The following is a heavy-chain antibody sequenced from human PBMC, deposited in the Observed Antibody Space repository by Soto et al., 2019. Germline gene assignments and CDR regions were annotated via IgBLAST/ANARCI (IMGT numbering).Heavy chain of an antibody. CDR2: IYYSGST. CDR3: ASLSRDIVLMVYAANFDY. Sequence: SETLSLTCTVSGGSISSSSYYWGWIRQPPGKGLEWIGSIYYSGSTYYNPSLKSRVTISVDTSKNQFSLKLSSVTAADTAVYYCASLSRDIVLMVYAANFDYWGQGTLVTVSS. V-gene: IGHV4-39*01. CDR1: GGSISSSSYY. D-gene: IGHD2-8*01. J-gene: IGHJ4*02.